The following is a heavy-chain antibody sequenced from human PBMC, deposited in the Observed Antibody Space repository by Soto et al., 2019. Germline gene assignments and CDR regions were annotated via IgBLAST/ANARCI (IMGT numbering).Heavy chain of an antibody. J-gene: IGHJ4*02. Sequence: EVQLLESGGGLVQPGRSLRLSCAASGFTFSSYAMNWVRQAPGKGLEWVSAMSGTGGSTYYADSVKGRFTISRDNSKNKLYLQMNTMRVEDWAMFYWEKARCHSAGSTSYFDYWGQGTLVTVSS. CDR3: EKARCHSAGSTSYFDY. CDR2: MSGTGGST. D-gene: IGHD2-8*01. V-gene: IGHV3-23*01. CDR1: GFTFSSYA.